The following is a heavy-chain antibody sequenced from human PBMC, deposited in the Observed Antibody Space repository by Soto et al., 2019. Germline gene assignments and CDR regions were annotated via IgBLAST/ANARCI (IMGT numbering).Heavy chain of an antibody. CDR1: GYTFSNYG. D-gene: IGHD6-19*01. Sequence: QVQLVQSGAAVKKPGASVTVSCKTSGYTFSNYGINLVRQAPGQGLEWMGWISGYTGNTNYAPRVQGRVTMTTDTSTGTVYVELRSLKSDDTAIYYCSRFIMVGGWFDPNYYHGMDVWGQGTTVTVSS. J-gene: IGHJ6*02. CDR2: ISGYTGNT. V-gene: IGHV1-18*01. CDR3: SRFIMVGGWFDPNYYHGMDV.